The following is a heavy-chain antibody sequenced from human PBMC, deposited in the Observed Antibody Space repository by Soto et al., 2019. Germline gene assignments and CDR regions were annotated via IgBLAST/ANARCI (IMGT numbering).Heavy chain of an antibody. CDR2: ISAYNGNT. D-gene: IGHD3-3*01. CDR1: GYTFTSYG. Sequence: ASLKVSCKASGYTFTSYGISWVRQAPGQGLEWMGWISAYNGNTNYAQKLQGRVTMTTDTSTSTAYMELRSLRSDDTAVYYCARAAYYDFWSGYYETNWFDPWGQGTLVTVSS. J-gene: IGHJ5*02. CDR3: ARAAYYDFWSGYYETNWFDP. V-gene: IGHV1-18*01.